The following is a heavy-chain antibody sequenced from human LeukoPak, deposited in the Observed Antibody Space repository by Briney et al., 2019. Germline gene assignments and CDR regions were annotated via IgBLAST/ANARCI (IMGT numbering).Heavy chain of an antibody. CDR3: ARGGPGEDDILTGSHVY. J-gene: IGHJ4*02. D-gene: IGHD3-9*01. V-gene: IGHV3-53*01. CDR2: IYSGGST. Sequence: GGSLRLSCAASGFTVSSNYMSWVRQAPGKGLEWVSVIYSGGSTYYADSVKGRFAISRDNSKNTLYLQMNSLRAEDTAVYYCARGGPGEDDILTGSHVYWGQGTLVTVSS. CDR1: GFTVSSNY.